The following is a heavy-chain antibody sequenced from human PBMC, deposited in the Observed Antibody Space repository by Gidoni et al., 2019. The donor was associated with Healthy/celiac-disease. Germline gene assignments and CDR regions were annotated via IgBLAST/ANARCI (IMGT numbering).Heavy chain of an antibody. CDR3: AKNGGVTMVQGVTSQDY. J-gene: IGHJ4*02. CDR2: ISGSGGST. D-gene: IGHD3-10*01. CDR1: GFTFSRYA. V-gene: IGHV3-23*04. Sequence: EVQLVESGGGLVQPGGSLRLSSAASGFTFSRYAMSWVRPAPGKGLEWVSAISGSGGSTYYADSVKGRFTISRDNSKNTLYLQMNSLRAEDTAVYYCAKNGGVTMVQGVTSQDYWGQGTLVTVSS.